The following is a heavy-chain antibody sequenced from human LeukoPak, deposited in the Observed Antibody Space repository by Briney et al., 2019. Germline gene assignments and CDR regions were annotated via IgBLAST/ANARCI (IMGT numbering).Heavy chain of an antibody. Sequence: SETLSLTCTVSGGSISSYYWSWIRQPPGKGLEWIGYIYYSGSTNYNPSLKSRVTISVDTSKNQFSLKLSSVTAADTAVYYCARTHYGSGRGNDAFDIWGQGTMVTVSS. J-gene: IGHJ3*02. CDR1: GGSISSYY. D-gene: IGHD3-10*01. CDR2: IYYSGST. CDR3: ARTHYGSGRGNDAFDI. V-gene: IGHV4-59*08.